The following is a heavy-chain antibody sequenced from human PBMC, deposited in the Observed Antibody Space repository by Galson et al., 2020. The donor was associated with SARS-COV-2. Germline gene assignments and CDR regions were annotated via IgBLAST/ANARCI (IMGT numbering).Heavy chain of an antibody. D-gene: IGHD3-16*01. V-gene: IGHV1-18*04. CDR3: VRDEIGAGRSDSVDI. J-gene: IGHJ3*02. CDR2: ISGYNGNT. Sequence: ASVKVSCKASCYTFTNYGISWVRQAPGQGLEWMGWISGYNGNTNFDQKVRDRVTMSTDTSTSTAYMELRSLRYDDTAVYYWVRDEIGAGRSDSVDIWGQGTMVTV. CDR1: CYTFTNYG.